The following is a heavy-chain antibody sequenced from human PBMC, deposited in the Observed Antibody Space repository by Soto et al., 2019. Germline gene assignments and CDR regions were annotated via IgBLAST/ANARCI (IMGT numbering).Heavy chain of an antibody. V-gene: IGHV3-30*18. CDR2: ISYDGSNK. J-gene: IGHJ2*01. CDR3: AKDRRLGYYGSGSYEWYFDL. CDR1: GFTFSSYG. Sequence: QVQLVESGGGVVQPGRSLRLSCAASGFTFSSYGMHWVRQAPGKGLEWVAVISYDGSNKYYADSVKGRFTISRDNSKNTLYLQMNSLRAEDTAVYYCAKDRRLGYYGSGSYEWYFDLWGRGTLVTVSS. D-gene: IGHD3-10*01.